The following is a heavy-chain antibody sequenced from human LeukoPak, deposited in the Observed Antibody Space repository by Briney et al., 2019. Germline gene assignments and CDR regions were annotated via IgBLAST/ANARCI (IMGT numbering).Heavy chain of an antibody. J-gene: IGHJ4*02. D-gene: IGHD2-15*01. CDR3: ARDCSGGSCFSDY. Sequence: GGSLRLSCAASGFTFSSYSMNWVRQAPGKGLEWVSSISSSGSYTYYADSVKGRFTISRDNAKNSLYLQMNSLRAEDTAVYYCARDCSGGSCFSDYWGQGTLVTVSS. V-gene: IGHV3-21*01. CDR1: GFTFSSYS. CDR2: ISSSGSYT.